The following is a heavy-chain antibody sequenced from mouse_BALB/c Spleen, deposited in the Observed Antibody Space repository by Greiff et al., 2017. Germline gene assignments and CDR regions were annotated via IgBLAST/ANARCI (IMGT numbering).Heavy chain of an antibody. Sequence: DVQLQESGGGLVQPGGSMKLSCAASGFTFSDAWMDWVRQSPEKGLEWVAEIRSKANNHATYYAESVKGMFTISRDDSKSSVYLQMNSLRAEDTGIYCCTFWVRRDAMDYWGEGTSVTVSS. CDR2: IRSKANNHAT. CDR3: TFWVRRDAMDY. V-gene: IGHV6-6*01. D-gene: IGHD2-14*01. J-gene: IGHJ4*01. CDR1: GFTFSDAW.